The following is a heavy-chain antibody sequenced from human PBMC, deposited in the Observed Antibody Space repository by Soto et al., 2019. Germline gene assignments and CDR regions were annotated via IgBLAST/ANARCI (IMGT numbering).Heavy chain of an antibody. J-gene: IGHJ4*02. CDR3: AKDQRIAARYFDY. D-gene: IGHD6-6*01. CDR2: ISGSGGST. Sequence: GESLKISCAASGFTFSSYAMSWVRQAPGKGLEWVSAISGSGGSTYYADSVKGRFTISRDNSKNTLYLQMNSLRAEDTAVYYCAKDQRIAARYFDYWGQGTLVTVSS. CDR1: GFTFSSYA. V-gene: IGHV3-23*01.